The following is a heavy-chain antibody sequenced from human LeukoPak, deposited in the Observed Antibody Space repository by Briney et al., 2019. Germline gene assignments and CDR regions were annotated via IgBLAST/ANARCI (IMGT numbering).Heavy chain of an antibody. D-gene: IGHD3-22*01. V-gene: IGHV4-34*01. J-gene: IGHJ4*02. CDR1: GGSLSGYY. CDR2: INHSGST. Sequence: SETLSLTCAVYGGSLSGYYWSWIRQPPGKGLEWIGEINHSGSTNYNPSLKSRVTISVDTSKNQFSLKLSSVTAADTAVYYCAVQYYYDSSGSFDYWGQGTLVTVSS. CDR3: AVQYYYDSSGSFDY.